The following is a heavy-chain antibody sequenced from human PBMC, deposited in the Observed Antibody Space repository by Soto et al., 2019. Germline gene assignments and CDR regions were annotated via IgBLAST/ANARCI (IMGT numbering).Heavy chain of an antibody. CDR1: GFTFSSYA. D-gene: IGHD1-1*01. V-gene: IGHV3-23*01. J-gene: IGHJ4*02. Sequence: PGESVKISCAASGFTFSSYAMSWVRQAPGKGLEWVSSISGSGGGTYYADSVKGRFTFSRDNSKNTLYLQMNSLRAEDTAVYYCAKFGMATTKRSPPYYIDYWGQGALVTVSS. CDR3: AKFGMATTKRSPPYYIDY. CDR2: ISGSGGGT.